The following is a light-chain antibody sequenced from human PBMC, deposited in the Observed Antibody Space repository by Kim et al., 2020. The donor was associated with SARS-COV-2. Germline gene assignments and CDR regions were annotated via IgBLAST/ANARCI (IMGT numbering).Light chain of an antibody. V-gene: IGLV2-8*01. J-gene: IGLJ2*01. CDR3: SAYAGSNNLI. Sequence: GQSVTLSCTGSSSDVGAYKYVSWYQQHPGQVPQLIFYEVDQRPSGVPARFSGSKSGNTASLTVSGLQADDEADYYCSAYAGSNNLIFGGGTKLTVL. CDR1: SSDVGAYKY. CDR2: EVD.